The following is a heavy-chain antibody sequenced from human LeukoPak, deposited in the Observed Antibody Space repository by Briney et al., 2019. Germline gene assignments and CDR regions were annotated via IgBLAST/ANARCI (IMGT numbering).Heavy chain of an antibody. CDR1: GFTFSDYY. CDR3: ARDRGNSDPGDWFDS. CDR2: ISGSGSTV. D-gene: IGHD4-23*01. J-gene: IGHJ5*01. Sequence: GGSLRLSCAASGFTFSDYYMSWIRQAPGKGLEWVSYISGSGSTVYYAASVRGRFTISRDNAKNSLFLQMNSVRAEDTAVYYCARDRGNSDPGDWFDSWGQGTLVTVSS. V-gene: IGHV3-11*01.